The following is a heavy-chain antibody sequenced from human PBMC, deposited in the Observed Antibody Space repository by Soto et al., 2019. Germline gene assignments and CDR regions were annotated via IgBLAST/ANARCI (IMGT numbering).Heavy chain of an antibody. J-gene: IGHJ2*01. Sequence: QVQLVQSGAELKKPGSSVKVSCEASGGSFSKKAISWVRQAPGQGPEWMGGINTKFGSTNYAPKFQGRISITADESTNTVYMALSSLTSEDTAVYSCARGASSGFEYWYFDLWGRGTLVSVSS. CDR2: INTKFGST. CDR1: GGSFSKKA. V-gene: IGHV1-69*01. D-gene: IGHD5-12*01. CDR3: ARGASSGFEYWYFDL.